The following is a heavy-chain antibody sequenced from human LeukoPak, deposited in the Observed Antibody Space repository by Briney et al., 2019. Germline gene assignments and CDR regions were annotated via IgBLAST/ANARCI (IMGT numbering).Heavy chain of an antibody. Sequence: GGSLRLSCAASGFTFSSYSMTWVRQAPGKGLEWVSSISGSSTYICYADSVKGRFTISRDNAKNSLYLQMNSLRAEDTALYYCARDLSYYYDSSEGDDAFDIWGQGTMVTVSS. CDR3: ARDLSYYYDSSEGDDAFDI. CDR2: ISGSSTYI. D-gene: IGHD3-22*01. V-gene: IGHV3-21*04. CDR1: GFTFSSYS. J-gene: IGHJ3*02.